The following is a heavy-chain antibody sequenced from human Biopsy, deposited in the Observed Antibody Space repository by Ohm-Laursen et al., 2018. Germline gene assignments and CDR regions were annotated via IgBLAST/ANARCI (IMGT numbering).Heavy chain of an antibody. CDR3: TTDTSSWYNYFDY. CDR1: GFNIRVSY. CDR2: IKSKTDGGTT. V-gene: IGHV3-15*01. Sequence: SLRLSCAASGFNIRVSYMGWVRQPPGKGLEWVGRIKSKTDGGTTDYAAPVKDRFTISRDDSKNTLYLQMNSLKTEDTAVYYCTTDTSSWYNYFDYWGQGTLVTVSS. D-gene: IGHD6-13*01. J-gene: IGHJ4*02.